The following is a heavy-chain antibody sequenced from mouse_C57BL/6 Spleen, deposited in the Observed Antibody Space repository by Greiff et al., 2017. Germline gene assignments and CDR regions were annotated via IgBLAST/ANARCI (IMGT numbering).Heavy chain of an antibody. CDR1: GFTFTDYY. J-gene: IGHJ4*01. CDR2: IRNKANGYTT. Sequence: DVHLVESGGGLVQPGGSLSLSCAASGFTFTDYYMSWVRQPPGKALEWLGFIRNKANGYTTEYSASVKGRFTISRDNSQSILYLQMNALRAEDSATYYCARYRTPLAMDYWGQGTSVTVSS. CDR3: ARYRTPLAMDY. V-gene: IGHV7-3*01.